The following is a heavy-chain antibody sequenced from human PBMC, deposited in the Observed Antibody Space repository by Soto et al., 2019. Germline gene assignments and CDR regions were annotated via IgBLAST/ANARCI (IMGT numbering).Heavy chain of an antibody. CDR3: ARGPVRGMGGDS. CDR1: GGTLNSET. J-gene: IGHJ5*01. Sequence: QVQLVQSGAEMKEPGSSVKVSCKASGGTLNSETINWVRQAPGQGLEWMGRINSILGISNYAQKFQGRIAITADKSTNSGYMELSSLRSEDTAVYYCARGPVRGMGGDSWGQGTLVTVSS. D-gene: IGHD3-16*01. CDR2: INSILGIS. V-gene: IGHV1-69*02.